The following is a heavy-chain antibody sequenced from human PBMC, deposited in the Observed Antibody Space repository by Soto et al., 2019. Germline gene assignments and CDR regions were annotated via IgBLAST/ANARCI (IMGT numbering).Heavy chain of an antibody. D-gene: IGHD5-18*01. J-gene: IGHJ4*02. Sequence: GASVKVSCKASGGTFGSYAISWVRQAPGQGLEWMGGIIPIFGTANYAQKFQGRVTITADESTSTAYMELSSLRSEDTAVYYCAREGERDTAMAHVFDYWGQGTLVTVSS. CDR2: IIPIFGTA. CDR1: GGTFGSYA. V-gene: IGHV1-69*13. CDR3: AREGERDTAMAHVFDY.